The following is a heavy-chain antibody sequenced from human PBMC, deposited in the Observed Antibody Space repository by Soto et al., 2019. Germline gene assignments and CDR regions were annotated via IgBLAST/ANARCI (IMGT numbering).Heavy chain of an antibody. V-gene: IGHV1-69*13. CDR1: GGTFSSYA. J-gene: IGHJ6*02. CDR2: IIPIFGTA. D-gene: IGHD1-7*01. CDR3: ASVSAGTTSYYYGMDV. Sequence: SVKVSCKASGGTFSSYAISWVRQAPGQGLEWMGGIIPIFGTANYAQKFQGRVTITADESTSTAYMELSSLRSEDTAVYYCASVSAGTTSYYYGMDVWGQGTTVTVSS.